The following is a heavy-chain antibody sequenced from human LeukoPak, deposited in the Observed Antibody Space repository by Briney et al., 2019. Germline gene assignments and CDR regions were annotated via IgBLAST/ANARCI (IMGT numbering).Heavy chain of an antibody. D-gene: IGHD6-13*01. Sequence: SGGSLRLSCVVSGFTFSSYAVSWVRQAPGKGLAWVSAISDSGGSTQYADSVKGRFIISRDNSKNTLYLQMNSLRVEDTAVYYCAKGSSNWRDYYYFDYWGQGTLVTVSS. CDR2: ISDSGGST. CDR1: GFTFSSYA. J-gene: IGHJ4*02. V-gene: IGHV3-23*01. CDR3: AKGSSNWRDYYYFDY.